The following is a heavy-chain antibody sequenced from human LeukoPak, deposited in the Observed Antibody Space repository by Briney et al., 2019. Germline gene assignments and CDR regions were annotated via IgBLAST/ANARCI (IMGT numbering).Heavy chain of an antibody. CDR3: AKSGLVCSSTSCYGDDAFDI. D-gene: IGHD2-2*01. J-gene: IGHJ3*02. CDR2: IRYDGSNK. CDR1: GFTFSRYG. Sequence: PGESLRLSCAASGFTFSRYGMQWVRQAPGKGLEWVAFIRYDGSNKYYADSVKGRFTISRDNSKNTLYLQMNSLRAEDTAVYYCAKSGLVCSSTSCYGDDAFDIWGQGTMVTVSS. V-gene: IGHV3-30*02.